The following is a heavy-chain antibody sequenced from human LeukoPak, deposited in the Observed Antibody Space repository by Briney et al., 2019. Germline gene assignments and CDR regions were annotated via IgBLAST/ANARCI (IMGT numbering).Heavy chain of an antibody. CDR3: ARGQNYGLDA. CDR1: GLSFSNSW. CDR2: ISGDGSSR. Sequence: GGSLRLSCAASGLSFSNSWMHWVRQAPGKGLVWVSRISGDGSSRLYADSVKGRFTISRDNAKETLYLEMSSLRAEDTAVYYCARGQNYGLDAWGQGTTVTVSS. V-gene: IGHV3-74*01. J-gene: IGHJ6*02.